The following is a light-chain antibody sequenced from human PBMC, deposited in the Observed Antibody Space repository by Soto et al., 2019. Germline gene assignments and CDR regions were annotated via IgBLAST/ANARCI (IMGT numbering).Light chain of an antibody. V-gene: IGLV1-44*01. CDR3: AAWDASLDAYV. J-gene: IGLJ1*01. CDR1: SSNLGDNT. Sequence: QTVVTQPPSASGTPGQRVTISCSTSSSNLGDNTVNWYQQVPGAAPKLLIYSYDQRPSGVPDRFSGSKSGTSASLAISGLQSEDEADYYCAAWDASLDAYVFGTGTKLTVL. CDR2: SYD.